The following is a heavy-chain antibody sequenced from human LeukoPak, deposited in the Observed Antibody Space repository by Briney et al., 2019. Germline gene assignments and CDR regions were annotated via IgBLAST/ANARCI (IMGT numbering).Heavy chain of an antibody. D-gene: IGHD3-9*01. Sequence: SETLSLTCAVYGGSFSGYYWSWIRQPPGKGLEWIGEINHSGSTNYNPSLKSRVTISVDTSKNQFSLKLSSVTAADTAVYYCASQGYYDILTGYYTAFDIWGQGTMVTVSS. CDR2: INHSGST. CDR3: ASQGYYDILTGYYTAFDI. V-gene: IGHV4-34*01. CDR1: GGSFSGYY. J-gene: IGHJ3*02.